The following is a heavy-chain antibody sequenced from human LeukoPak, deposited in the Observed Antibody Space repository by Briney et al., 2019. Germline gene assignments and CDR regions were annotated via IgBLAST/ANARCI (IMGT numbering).Heavy chain of an antibody. CDR3: ARQYSSSWSNFDY. CDR2: IYPGDSDT. J-gene: IGHJ4*02. V-gene: IGHV5-51*01. CDR1: GYSFTSYW. Sequence: GESLKISCKGSGYSFTSYWIGWVRQMPGKGLEWMGIIYPGDSDTRYSPSFQGQVTISADKSISTAYLQWSSLKASDTAMSYCARQYSSSWSNFDYWGQGTLVTVSS. D-gene: IGHD6-13*01.